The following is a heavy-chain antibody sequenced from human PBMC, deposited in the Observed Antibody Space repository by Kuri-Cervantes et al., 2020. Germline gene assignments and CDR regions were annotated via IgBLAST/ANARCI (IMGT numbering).Heavy chain of an antibody. Sequence: GESLKISCAASGFTFSSYGMHWVRQAPGKGLEWVAVISYDGSNKYYADSVKGRFTISRDNSKNTLYLQMNSLRAEDTAVYYCARLGVPTGTTSVKENFDYWGQGTLVTVSS. D-gene: IGHD1-1*01. J-gene: IGHJ4*02. CDR2: ISYDGSNK. V-gene: IGHV3-30*03. CDR3: ARLGVPTGTTSVKENFDY. CDR1: GFTFSSYG.